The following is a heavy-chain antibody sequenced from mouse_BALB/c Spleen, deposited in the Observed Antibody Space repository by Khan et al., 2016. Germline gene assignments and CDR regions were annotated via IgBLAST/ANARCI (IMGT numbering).Heavy chain of an antibody. J-gene: IGHJ1*01. CDR3: MRYDGYYWYVAV. D-gene: IGHD2-3*01. V-gene: IGHV11-2*02. CDR1: GFTFSGFW. CDR2: INSDGSAI. Sequence: EVQLLESGGGLVQPGGSRGLSCEGSGFTFSGFWMSWVRQTPGKTLEWIGDINSDGSAINYAPSIKDRFTIFSDNDKSTLYLQMSNVRSEDTATYFCMRYDGYYWYVAVWRAETTVTVSS.